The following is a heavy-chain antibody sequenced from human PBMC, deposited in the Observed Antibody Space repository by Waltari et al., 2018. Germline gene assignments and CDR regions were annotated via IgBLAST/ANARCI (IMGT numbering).Heavy chain of an antibody. Sequence: QVQLPESGPGMVKPSENLSPTCTCSGGSISRYYWCWFRQPAGKGLDWIGRIYTSGSTNYNPSLKSRVTMSVDTSKNQFSLKLSSVTAADTTVYYCARDRIRVTIFGMVNAFDIWGQGTMVTVSS. J-gene: IGHJ3*02. CDR1: GGSISRYY. D-gene: IGHD3-3*01. V-gene: IGHV4-4*07. CDR3: ARDRIRVTIFGMVNAFDI. CDR2: IYTSGST.